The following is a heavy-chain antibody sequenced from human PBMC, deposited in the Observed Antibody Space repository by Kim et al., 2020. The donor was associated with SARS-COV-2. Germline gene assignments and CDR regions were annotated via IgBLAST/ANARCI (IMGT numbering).Heavy chain of an antibody. Sequence: GGSLRLSCVASGFTFSSYTMHWVRQAPGKGLEWVALISHDGNNKYYTDSVKGRFTISRDNSKDTLYLEMDSLRPEDTALYYCARARRQIVVVIAFYFDLWGPGTLVTVSS. D-gene: IGHD2-21*01. CDR1: GFTFSSYT. CDR2: ISHDGNNK. J-gene: IGHJ4*02. CDR3: ARARRQIVVVIAFYFDL. V-gene: IGHV3-30-3*01.